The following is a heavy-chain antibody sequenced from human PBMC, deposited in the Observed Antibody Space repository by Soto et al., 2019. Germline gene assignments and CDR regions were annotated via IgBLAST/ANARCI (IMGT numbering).Heavy chain of an antibody. CDR2: TYYRSKWYS. V-gene: IGHV6-1*01. CDR3: ARNSSGWSDRYHYGVDV. D-gene: IGHD6-19*01. Sequence: SQTLSLTCAIAVDRVSSDSATWNLISQSPSRGLEWLGRTYYRSKWYSDYAVSVRSRITINADTSKNQFTLNLNSVSPGDTAVYFCARNSSGWSDRYHYGVDVWVKGTWVAFSS. J-gene: IGHJ6*04. CDR1: VDRVSSDSAT.